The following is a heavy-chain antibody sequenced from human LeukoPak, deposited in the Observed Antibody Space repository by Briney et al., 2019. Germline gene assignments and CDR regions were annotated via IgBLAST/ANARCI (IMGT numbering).Heavy chain of an antibody. Sequence: ASVKVSFKASGYSFTSYYMHWVRQAPGQGLEWMGIINPSGGSTSYAQKFQGRVTMTRDTSTSTVYMELSSLRSEDTAVYYCAIDLGGGSYGWGKFDLWGRGTPVAVSS. CDR2: INPSGGST. V-gene: IGHV1-46*01. CDR1: GYSFTSYY. D-gene: IGHD3-10*01. CDR3: AIDLGGGSYGWGKFDL. J-gene: IGHJ2*01.